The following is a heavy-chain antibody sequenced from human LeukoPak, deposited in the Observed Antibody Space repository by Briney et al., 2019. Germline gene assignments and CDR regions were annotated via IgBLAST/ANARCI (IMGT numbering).Heavy chain of an antibody. CDR2: ISAYNGNT. J-gene: IGHJ4*02. CDR3: ARDELGYCSSTSCYRSLSLDY. CDR1: GYTFTSYG. D-gene: IGHD2-2*02. V-gene: IGHV1-18*01. Sequence: ASVKVSCKASGYTFTSYGISWVRQAPGQGLEWMGWISAYNGNTNYAQKLQGRGTMTTDTSTSTAYMELRSLRSDDTAVYYCARDELGYCSSTSCYRSLSLDYWGQGTLVTVSS.